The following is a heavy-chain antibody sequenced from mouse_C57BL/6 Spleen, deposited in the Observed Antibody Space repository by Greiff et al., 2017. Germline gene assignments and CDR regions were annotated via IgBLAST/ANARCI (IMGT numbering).Heavy chain of an antibody. J-gene: IGHJ1*03. D-gene: IGHD2-4*01. Sequence: EVQLQQSGAELVRPGASVKLSCTASGFNINDYYMHWVKQRPEQGLEWIGRIDPEDGDTDYAPKFQGKATMTADTSSNTAYLQLSSLTSEDSAVYYCTSGLYDDDGYWYFDGWGTGTTVTVSS. CDR3: TSGLYDDDGYWYFDG. CDR2: IDPEDGDT. V-gene: IGHV14-1*01. CDR1: GFNINDYY.